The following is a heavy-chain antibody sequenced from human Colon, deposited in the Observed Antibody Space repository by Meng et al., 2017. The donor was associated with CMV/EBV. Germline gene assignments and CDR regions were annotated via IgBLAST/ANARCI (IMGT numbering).Heavy chain of an antibody. D-gene: IGHD3-10*02. Sequence: GESLKISCAASGFTFSSYAMSWVRQAPGKGLEWVSAISGSGGSTYYADSVKGRFTISRDNSKNTLYLQMNSLRADDTAVYYCARGSGPLFPGAFDIWGQGTMVTVSS. J-gene: IGHJ3*02. CDR1: GFTFSSYA. CDR3: ARGSGPLFPGAFDI. V-gene: IGHV3-23*01. CDR2: ISGSGGST.